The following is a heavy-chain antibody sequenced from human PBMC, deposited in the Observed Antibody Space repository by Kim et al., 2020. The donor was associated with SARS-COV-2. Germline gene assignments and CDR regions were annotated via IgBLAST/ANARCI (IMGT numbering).Heavy chain of an antibody. CDR2: ISYDGSNK. CDR3: AKDRGYCGNPKYYFDY. CDR1: GFTFSSYG. Sequence: GGSLRLSCAASGFTFSSYGMHWVRQAPGKGLEWVAVISYDGSNKYYADSVKGRFTISRDNSKNTLYLQMNSLRAEDTAVYYCAKDRGYCGNPKYYFDYWGQRALVTVSS. J-gene: IGHJ4*02. V-gene: IGHV3-30*18. D-gene: IGHD2-15*01.